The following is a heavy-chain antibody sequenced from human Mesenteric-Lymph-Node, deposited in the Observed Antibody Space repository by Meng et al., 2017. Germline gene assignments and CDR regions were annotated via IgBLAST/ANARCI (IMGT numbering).Heavy chain of an antibody. CDR1: GFTFSTYW. CDR2: INTDGSIR. D-gene: IGHD2-15*01. V-gene: IGHV3-74*01. Sequence: GESLKISCSASGFTFSTYWMHWVRQAPGKGLLWVSRINTDGSIRSYADSVKGRFTISRDNAKNSLYLQMNSLRAEDTAVYYCASTPIVVVVAATDRRAFDIWGQGTMVTVSS. J-gene: IGHJ3*02. CDR3: ASTPIVVVVAATDRRAFDI.